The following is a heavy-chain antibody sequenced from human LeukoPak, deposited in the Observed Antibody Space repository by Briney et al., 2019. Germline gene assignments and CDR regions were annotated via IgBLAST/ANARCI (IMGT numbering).Heavy chain of an antibody. D-gene: IGHD6-13*01. J-gene: IGHJ5*02. Sequence: GGSLRLSCAASGFTFSSYAMSWVHQAPGKGLEWVSAISGSGGSTYYADSVKGRFTISRDNSKNTLYLQMNSLRAEDTAVYYCAKAGEIIAAAGNWFDPWGQGTLVTVSS. V-gene: IGHV3-23*01. CDR3: AKAGEIIAAAGNWFDP. CDR1: GFTFSSYA. CDR2: ISGSGGST.